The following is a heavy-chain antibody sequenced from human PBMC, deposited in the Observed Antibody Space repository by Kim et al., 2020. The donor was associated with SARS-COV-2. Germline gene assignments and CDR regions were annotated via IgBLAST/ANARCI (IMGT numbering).Heavy chain of an antibody. J-gene: IGHJ4*01. D-gene: IGHD3-9*01. CDR1: GGSFSGYY. CDR2: INHSGST. V-gene: IGHV4-34*01. CDR3: ARGVFHILTGYSRAIFDY. Sequence: SETLSLTCAVYGGSFSGYYWSWIRQPPGKGLEWIGEINHSGSTNYNPSLKSRVTISVDTSKNQFSLKLSSVTAADTAVYYCARGVFHILTGYSRAIFDY.